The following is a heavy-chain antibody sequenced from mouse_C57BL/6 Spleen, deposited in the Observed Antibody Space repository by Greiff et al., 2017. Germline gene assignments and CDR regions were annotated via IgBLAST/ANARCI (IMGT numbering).Heavy chain of an antibody. CDR3: ARSGPYPYYFDY. J-gene: IGHJ2*01. D-gene: IGHD3-2*02. CDR2: IYPGDGDT. V-gene: IGHV1-82*01. Sequence: VQLVESGPELVKPGASVKISCKASGYAFSSSWMNWVKQRPGKGLEWIGRIYPGDGDTNYNGKFKGKATLTADKSSSTAYMQLSSLTSEDSAVYFCARSGPYPYYFDYWGQGTTLTVSS. CDR1: GYAFSSSW.